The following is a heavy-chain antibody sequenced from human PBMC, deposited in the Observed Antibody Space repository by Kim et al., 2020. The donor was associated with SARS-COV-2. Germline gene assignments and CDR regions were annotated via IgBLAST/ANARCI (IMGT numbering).Heavy chain of an antibody. D-gene: IGHD6-6*01. J-gene: IGHJ6*02. CDR1: GFTFSSYS. V-gene: IGHV3-21*01. CDR3: ARDRQLVQSVHLYYYYGMDV. CDR2: ISSSSSYI. Sequence: GGSLRLSCAASGFTFSSYSMNWVRQAPGKGLEWVSSISSSSSYIYYADSVKGRFTISRDNAKNSLYLQMNSLRAEDTAVYYCARDRQLVQSVHLYYYYGMDVWGQGTTVTVSS.